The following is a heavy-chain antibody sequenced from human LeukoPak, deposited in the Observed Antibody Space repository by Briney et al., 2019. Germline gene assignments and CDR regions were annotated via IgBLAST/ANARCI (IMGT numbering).Heavy chain of an antibody. CDR1: GGSISSGGYY. V-gene: IGHV4-61*08. J-gene: IGHJ6*03. CDR3: ARAPGGSRSLYYYMDV. D-gene: IGHD3-10*01. CDR2: IYYSGST. Sequence: SQTLSLTCTVSGGSISSGGYYWSWIRQPPGKGLEWIGYIYYSGSTNYNPSLKSRVTISVDTSKNQFSLKLSSVTAADTAVYYCARAPGGSRSLYYYMDVWGKGTTVTVSS.